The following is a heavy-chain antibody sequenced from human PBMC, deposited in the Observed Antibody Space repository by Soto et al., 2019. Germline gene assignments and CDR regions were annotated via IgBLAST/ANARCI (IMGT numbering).Heavy chain of an antibody. CDR3: AKPPDYNWNDY. V-gene: IGHV3-23*01. CDR2: VSGSGGST. Sequence: EVQLLESGGGLVQPGGSLRLSCAASGFTFSSYTMSWVRQPPGKGLERISAVSGSGGSTYYADSVKGRFTISRDNSKDTLYLQMNNLRAEDTAVYYCAKPPDYNWNDYWGQGTLVTVSS. J-gene: IGHJ4*02. CDR1: GFTFSSYT. D-gene: IGHD1-20*01.